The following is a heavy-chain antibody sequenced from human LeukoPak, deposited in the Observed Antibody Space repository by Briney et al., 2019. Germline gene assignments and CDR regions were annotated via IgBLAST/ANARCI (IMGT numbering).Heavy chain of an antibody. CDR1: GFTFSGYG. CDR2: IWYDGSNK. V-gene: IGHV3-33*01. J-gene: IGHJ4*02. CDR3: ASSLPQGFDY. Sequence: GRSLRLSCAASGFTFSGYGMHWVRQAPGKGLEWVAVIWYDGSNKYYADSVKGRFTISRDNSKNTLYLQMNSLRAEDTAVYYCASSLPQGFDYWGQGTLVTVSS.